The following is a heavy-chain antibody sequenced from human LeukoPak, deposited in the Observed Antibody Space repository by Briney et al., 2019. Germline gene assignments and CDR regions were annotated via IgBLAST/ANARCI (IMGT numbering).Heavy chain of an antibody. CDR2: ISDGGST. J-gene: IGHJ4*02. V-gene: IGHV3-53*01. CDR3: ARGVFN. Sequence: GGSLRLSCTASGFTFGDYAMNWVRQAPGKGLDWVSVISDGGSTYYADSVRGRFTISRDNSKNTLFLQMNSLRVEDTAVYYCARGVFNWGQGTLVTVSS. CDR1: GFTFGDYA. D-gene: IGHD3-10*01.